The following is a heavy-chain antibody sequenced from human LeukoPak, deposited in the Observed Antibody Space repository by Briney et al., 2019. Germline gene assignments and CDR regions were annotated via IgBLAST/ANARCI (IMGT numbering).Heavy chain of an antibody. CDR3: ARTYDTSSGWTRFFDY. J-gene: IGHJ4*02. Sequence: SVKDSCKASGGTFSSYAISWVRQAPGQGRERMGRIIPIFGTADYAQKFECRVTITTDESTSTAYMELSRLRSEDTAVYYCARTYDTSSGWTRFFDYWGQGTLVTVSS. CDR2: IIPIFGTA. D-gene: IGHD6-19*01. V-gene: IGHV1-69*05. CDR1: GGTFSSYA.